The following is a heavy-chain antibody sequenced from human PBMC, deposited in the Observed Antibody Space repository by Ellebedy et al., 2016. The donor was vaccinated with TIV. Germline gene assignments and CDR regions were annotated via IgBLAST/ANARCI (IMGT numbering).Heavy chain of an antibody. CDR1: GGTFSSYA. V-gene: IGHV1-69*13. CDR2: IIPIFGTA. J-gene: IGHJ4*02. Sequence: AASVKVSCKASGGTFSSYAIGWVRQAPGQGLEWMGGIIPIFGTANYAQKFQGRVTITADESTSTAYMELRSLRSDDTAVYYCARDLYYGSGKDYFDYWGQGTLVTVSS. D-gene: IGHD3-10*01. CDR3: ARDLYYGSGKDYFDY.